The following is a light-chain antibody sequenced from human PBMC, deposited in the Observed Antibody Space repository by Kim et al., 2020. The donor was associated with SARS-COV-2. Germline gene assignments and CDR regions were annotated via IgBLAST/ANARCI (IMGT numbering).Light chain of an antibody. Sequence: EIVLTQSPATLSLSPGARATLSCRASQSVGSYLAWFQQKPGQAPRLLIYNASNRATGIPARFSGSGSGTDFTLTISGLEPEDFAVYYCQQRSNWPPTWTFGQGTKVDIK. CDR1: QSVGSY. J-gene: IGKJ1*01. V-gene: IGKV3-11*01. CDR2: NAS. CDR3: QQRSNWPPTWT.